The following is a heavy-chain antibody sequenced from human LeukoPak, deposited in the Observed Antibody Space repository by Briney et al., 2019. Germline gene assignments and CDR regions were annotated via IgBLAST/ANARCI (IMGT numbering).Heavy chain of an antibody. D-gene: IGHD3-10*01. Sequence: SETLSLTCAVYGGSFSGYYWSWIRQPPGKGLEWVGEINHSGSTNYNPSLKSRVTISVDTSKNQFSLMLSSVTAADTAVYYCASPNYYGSGSRRDYFDYWGQGTLVTVSS. CDR2: INHSGST. V-gene: IGHV4-34*01. CDR1: GGSFSGYY. J-gene: IGHJ4*02. CDR3: ASPNYYGSGSRRDYFDY.